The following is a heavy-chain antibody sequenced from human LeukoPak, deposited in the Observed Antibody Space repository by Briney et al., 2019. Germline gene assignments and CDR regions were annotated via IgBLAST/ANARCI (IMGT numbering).Heavy chain of an antibody. CDR3: ARGHNCDFWSGTFKFDY. Sequence: SETLSLTCAVYGGSFSGYYWSWIRQPPGKGLEWIGEINHSGSTNYNPSLKSRVTISVDTSKNQFSLKLSSVTAADTAVYYCARGHNCDFWSGTFKFDYWGQGTLVTVSS. J-gene: IGHJ4*02. D-gene: IGHD3-3*01. CDR1: GGSFSGYY. V-gene: IGHV4-34*01. CDR2: INHSGST.